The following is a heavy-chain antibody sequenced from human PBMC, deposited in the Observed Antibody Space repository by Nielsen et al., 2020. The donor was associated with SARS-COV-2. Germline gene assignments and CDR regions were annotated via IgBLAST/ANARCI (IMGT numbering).Heavy chain of an antibody. CDR2: IYHTGST. D-gene: IGHD3-22*01. CDR1: GGSISSDGSC. V-gene: IGHV4-31*03. CDR3: AREKGYYESPFYYGLDV. J-gene: IGHJ6*02. Sequence: SETLSLTCTVSGGSISSDGSCWSWIRQHPGKGLEWIGYIYHTGSTHYNPSLKSRVIMSVDTSKNQFSLNLTSVTAADTAVYYCAREKGYYESPFYYGLDVWGPGTPVTVSS.